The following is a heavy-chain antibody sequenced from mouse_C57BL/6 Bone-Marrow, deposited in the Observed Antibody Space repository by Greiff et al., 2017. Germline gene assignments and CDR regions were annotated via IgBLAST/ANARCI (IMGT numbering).Heavy chain of an antibody. Sequence: QVQLQQSGAELVKPGASVKISCKASGYAFSSNWMNWVKQRPGKGLEWIGQIFPGDGDTNYNGKFKGKATFTADTSSNTAYMQLSSLTTEDSAIYYCARGGAIYYYGSSSYWYFDVWGTGTTVTVSS. CDR3: ARGGAIYYYGSSSYWYFDV. J-gene: IGHJ1*03. CDR1: GYAFSSNW. D-gene: IGHD1-1*01. CDR2: IFPGDGDT. V-gene: IGHV1-80*01.